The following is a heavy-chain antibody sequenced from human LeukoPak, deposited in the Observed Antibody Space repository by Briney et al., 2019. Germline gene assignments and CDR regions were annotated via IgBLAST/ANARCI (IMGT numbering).Heavy chain of an antibody. Sequence: GGSLRLSCAASGVTFSSYSMNWVRQAPGRGLEWVSSISSSSSYIYYADSVKGRFTISRDNAKNSLYLQMNSLRAEDTAVYYCAKDVHYYDSSGDYWGQGILVTVSS. CDR3: AKDVHYYDSSGDY. V-gene: IGHV3-21*01. CDR2: ISSSSSYI. CDR1: GVTFSSYS. J-gene: IGHJ4*02. D-gene: IGHD3-22*01.